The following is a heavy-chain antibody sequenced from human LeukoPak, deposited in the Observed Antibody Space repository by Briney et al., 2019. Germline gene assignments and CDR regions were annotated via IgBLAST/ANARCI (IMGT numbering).Heavy chain of an antibody. Sequence: ASVKVSCKASGYTFTSYDINWVRQATGQGLEWMGWMNPNSGNTGYAQKFQGRDTMTRNTSISTAYMELSSLRSEDTAVYYCARVNDYSNYYYYYMDVWGKGTTVTVSS. V-gene: IGHV1-8*01. CDR3: ARVNDYSNYYYYYMDV. D-gene: IGHD4-11*01. CDR1: GYTFTSYD. J-gene: IGHJ6*03. CDR2: MNPNSGNT.